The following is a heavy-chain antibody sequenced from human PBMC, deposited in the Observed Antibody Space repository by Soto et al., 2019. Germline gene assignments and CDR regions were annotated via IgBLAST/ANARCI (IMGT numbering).Heavy chain of an antibody. V-gene: IGHV3-23*01. CDR3: AKDTYSSGRGYYFDY. CDR2: ISGSGGST. D-gene: IGHD6-19*01. CDR1: GFTFSSYA. J-gene: IGHJ4*02. Sequence: GGSLRLSCAASGFTFSSYAMSWVRQAPGKGLEWVSAISGSGGSTYYVDSVKGRFTISRDNSKNTLYLQMNSLRAEDTAVYYCAKDTYSSGRGYYFDYWGQGTLVTVSS.